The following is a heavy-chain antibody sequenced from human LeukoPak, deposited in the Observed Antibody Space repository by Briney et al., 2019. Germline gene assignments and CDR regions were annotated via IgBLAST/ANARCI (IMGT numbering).Heavy chain of an antibody. J-gene: IGHJ4*02. CDR3: AREIFGSGSHPDY. CDR2: IWHDGSHK. V-gene: IGHV3-33*01. D-gene: IGHD3-10*01. Sequence: GRSLRLSCEASGFAFNTYAMHWVRQAPGKGLEWVTLIWHDGSHKFYIGSVRGRFTISRDKSKNTVYLQMNGLRAEDTAVYYCAREIFGSGSHPDYWGQGTLVAVSS. CDR1: GFAFNTYA.